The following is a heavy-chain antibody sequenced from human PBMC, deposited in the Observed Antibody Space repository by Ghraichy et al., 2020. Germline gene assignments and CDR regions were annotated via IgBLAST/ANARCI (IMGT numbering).Heavy chain of an antibody. CDR3: ARGGSSDWDHFDY. CDR1: GFIVTSNY. D-gene: IGHD2-21*02. CDR2: IYRRGNT. V-gene: IGHV3-53*01. J-gene: IGHJ4*02. Sequence: GGSLRLSCAASGFIVTSNYMSWVRQAPGKGLEWVSVIYRRGNTYYADSVKGRFTISRNNSKNTLYLQMNSLRAEDTAVYYCARGGSSDWDHFDYWGQGALVTVSP.